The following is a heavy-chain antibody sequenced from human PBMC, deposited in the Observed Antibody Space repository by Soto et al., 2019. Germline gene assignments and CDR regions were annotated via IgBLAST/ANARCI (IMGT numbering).Heavy chain of an antibody. CDR2: IYYSGST. J-gene: IGHJ2*01. CDR3: ARSSAAGIVDL. D-gene: IGHD6-13*01. CDR1: GGSISSYY. V-gene: IGHV4-59*01. Sequence: QVQLQESGPGLVKPSETLSLTCTVSGGSISSYYRSWIRQPPGKGLEWIGYIYYSGSTNYNPSLTSRVTVSVDTSKNQFSLKLSSVTAADTAVYYCARSSAAGIVDLWGRGTLVTVSS.